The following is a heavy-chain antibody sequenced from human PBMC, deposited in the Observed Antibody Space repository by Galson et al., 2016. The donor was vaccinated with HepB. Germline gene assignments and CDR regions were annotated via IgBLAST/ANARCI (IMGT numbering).Heavy chain of an antibody. CDR1: GYTFANSA. V-gene: IGHV1-3*01. J-gene: IGHJ5*02. Sequence: SVKVSCKASGYTFANSAVHWVRQAPGQALEWMGWISVGSGYTKYSEKFQGRVTLSSDTSARTAYMGLSGLRSEDTAMFYCARDLNDLLGPWYWFDPWGQGTLVIVSS. CDR2: ISVGSGYT. D-gene: IGHD1-26*01. CDR3: ARDLNDLLGPWYWFDP.